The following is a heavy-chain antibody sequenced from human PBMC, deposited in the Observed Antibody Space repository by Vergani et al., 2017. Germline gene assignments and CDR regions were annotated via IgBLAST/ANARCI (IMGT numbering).Heavy chain of an antibody. CDR1: GYTFTSYY. Sequence: QVQLVQSGAEVKKPGASVKVSCKASGYTFTSYYMHWVRQAPGQGLEWMGIINPSGGSTSYAQKFQGRVTMTRDTSTSTAYMELSRLRSDDTAVYYCARGLTVVVPAAGYYYYYMDVWGKGTTVTVSS. CDR3: ARGLTVVVPAAGYYYYYMDV. CDR2: INPSGGST. V-gene: IGHV1-46*01. J-gene: IGHJ6*03. D-gene: IGHD2-2*01.